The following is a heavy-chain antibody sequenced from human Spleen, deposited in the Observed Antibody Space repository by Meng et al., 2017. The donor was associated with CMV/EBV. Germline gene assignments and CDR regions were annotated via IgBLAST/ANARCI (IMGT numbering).Heavy chain of an antibody. V-gene: IGHV1-8*01. CDR2: MNPDSGNT. Sequence: SVKVSCKASGHTFRGYDINWVRQATGQGLEWVGWMNPDSGNTGYAQKFQGRVTMTRNTSISTAYMELSSLRSEDTAVYYCATGNKDYWGQGTLVTVSS. CDR3: ATGNKDY. CDR1: GHTFRGYD. J-gene: IGHJ4*02.